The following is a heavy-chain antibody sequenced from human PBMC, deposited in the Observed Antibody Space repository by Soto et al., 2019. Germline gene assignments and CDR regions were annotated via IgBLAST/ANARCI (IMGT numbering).Heavy chain of an antibody. Sequence: EVQLVESGGGLVQPGGSLRLSCAAAGFTFSSYWMHWVRQAPGKGLVWVSRINGDGSKTFYADSVKGRFTISRDNAKNTVYWQRNSLRAEDTAVYYCARGIQYRYGRDGWGQGTTVTVSS. D-gene: IGHD4-4*01. CDR1: GFTFSSYW. CDR2: INGDGSKT. J-gene: IGHJ6*02. CDR3: ARGIQYRYGRDG. V-gene: IGHV3-74*01.